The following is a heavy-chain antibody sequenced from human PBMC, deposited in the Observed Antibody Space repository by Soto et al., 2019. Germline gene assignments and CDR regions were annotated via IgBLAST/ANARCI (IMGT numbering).Heavy chain of an antibody. V-gene: IGHV3-48*02. CDR2: ISSSSSTI. CDR3: AREDPYYYDSSGFYGPPDY. Sequence: GVSLRLSCAASGFTFSSYSMNWVRQAPGKGLEWVSYISSSSSTIYYADSVKGRFTISRDNAKNSLYLQMNSLRDEDTAVYYCAREDPYYYDSSGFYGPPDYWGQGTLVTVSS. CDR1: GFTFSSYS. J-gene: IGHJ4*02. D-gene: IGHD3-22*01.